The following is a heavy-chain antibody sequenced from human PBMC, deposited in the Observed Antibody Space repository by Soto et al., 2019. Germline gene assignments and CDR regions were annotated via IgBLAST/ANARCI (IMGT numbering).Heavy chain of an antibody. CDR1: GYSFTGHY. CDR3: AIVAVPGRAFDI. Sequence: QVQLVQSGAEVKKPGASVKVSCKASGYSFTGHYMHWVRQAPGQGLEWLGWIDPDSGGTNYEQKFQGRVTMTRDTSISTAYRELSRLRSDDTAVYYCAIVAVPGRAFDIWGQGTMVTVSS. D-gene: IGHD6-19*01. J-gene: IGHJ3*02. V-gene: IGHV1-2*02. CDR2: IDPDSGGT.